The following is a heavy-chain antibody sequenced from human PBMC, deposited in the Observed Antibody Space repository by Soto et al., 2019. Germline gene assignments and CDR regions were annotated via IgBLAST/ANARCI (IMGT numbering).Heavy chain of an antibody. CDR3: ARRIVATIPGVAFDI. J-gene: IGHJ3*02. Sequence: SETLSLTCTVSGGSISSGGYYWSWIRQHPGKGLEWIGYIYYSGSTYYNPSLKSRVTISVDTSKNQFSLKLSSVTAADTAVYYCARRIVATIPGVAFDIWGQGTMVTV. D-gene: IGHD5-12*01. V-gene: IGHV4-31*03. CDR1: GGSISSGGYY. CDR2: IYYSGST.